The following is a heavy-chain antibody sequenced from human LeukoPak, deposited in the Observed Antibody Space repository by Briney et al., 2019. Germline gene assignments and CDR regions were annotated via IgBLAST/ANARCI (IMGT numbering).Heavy chain of an antibody. CDR1: GFTFADYG. Sequence: GGPLRLSCAASGFTFADYGMTWFRQAPGKGLECVSGINWNGGSRGYADSVKGRFTISRDNAKNSLYLQMNSLRAVDTALYHCARLKRTWFGEGPCYYYGMDVWGQGTTVTVSS. V-gene: IGHV3-20*01. CDR3: ARLKRTWFGEGPCYYYGMDV. D-gene: IGHD3-10*01. J-gene: IGHJ6*02. CDR2: INWNGGSR.